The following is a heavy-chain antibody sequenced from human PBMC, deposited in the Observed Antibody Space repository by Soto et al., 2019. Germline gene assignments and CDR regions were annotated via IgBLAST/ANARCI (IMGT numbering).Heavy chain of an antibody. Sequence: GGSLRLSCAASGFTVSSNYMSWVRQAPGKGLEWVSVIYSGGSTYYADSVKGRFTISRDNSKNTLYLQMNSLRAEDTAVYYCARGPYWYRSSWSLFDYWGQGTLVTVSS. CDR3: ARGPYWYRSSWSLFDY. D-gene: IGHD6-13*01. V-gene: IGHV3-53*01. CDR2: IYSGGST. J-gene: IGHJ4*02. CDR1: GFTVSSNY.